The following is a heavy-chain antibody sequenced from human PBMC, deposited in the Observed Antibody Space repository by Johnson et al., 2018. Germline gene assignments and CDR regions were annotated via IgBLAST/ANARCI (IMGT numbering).Heavy chain of an antibody. J-gene: IGHJ3*02. CDR2: IYYSGST. V-gene: IGHV4-59*01. CDR3: ARDGRRTVGAFDI. Sequence: QVQLQESGPGLVKPSETLSLTCTVSGGSISSYYWSWIRQPPGKGLEWIGYIYYSGSTNYNPSLKSRVTIPVDTSKNQFSLKLSSVTAADTAVYYCARDGRRTVGAFDIWGQGTMVTVSS. D-gene: IGHD4-23*01. CDR1: GGSISSYY.